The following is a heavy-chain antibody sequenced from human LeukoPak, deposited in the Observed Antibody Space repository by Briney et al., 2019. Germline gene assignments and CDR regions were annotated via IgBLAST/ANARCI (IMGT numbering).Heavy chain of an antibody. CDR2: ISAYNGNT. CDR3: ARDQRLGSYCGGDCYSDDAFDI. D-gene: IGHD2-21*02. Sequence: ASVKVSCKASGYTFTSYGISWVRQAPGQGLEWMGWISAYNGNTNYAQKLQGRVTMTTDTSTSTAYMELRSLRSDDTAVYYCARDQRLGSYCGGDCYSDDAFDIWGQGAMVTVSS. V-gene: IGHV1-18*01. CDR1: GYTFTSYG. J-gene: IGHJ3*02.